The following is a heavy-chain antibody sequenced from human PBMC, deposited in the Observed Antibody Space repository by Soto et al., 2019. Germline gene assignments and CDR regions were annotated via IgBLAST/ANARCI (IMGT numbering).Heavy chain of an antibody. J-gene: IGHJ3*02. CDR3: ARRYSGYYAFDI. Sequence: SVKVSCKASGGTFSSYTISWVRQAPGQGLEWMGRIIPILGIANYAQKFQGRVTITADKSTSTAYMELSSLRSEDTAVYYCARRYSGYYAFDIWGQGTMVTVSS. D-gene: IGHD3-22*01. V-gene: IGHV1-69*02. CDR2: IIPILGIA. CDR1: GGTFSSYT.